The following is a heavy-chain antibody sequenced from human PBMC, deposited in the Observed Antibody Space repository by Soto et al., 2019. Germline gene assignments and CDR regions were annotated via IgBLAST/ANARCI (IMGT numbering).Heavy chain of an antibody. V-gene: IGHV1-58*01. CDR2: IVVGSGNT. Sequence: SVKVFCKASGFTFTSSAVQWVRQARGQRLEWIGWIVVGSGNTNYAQKFQERVTITRDMSTSTAYMELSSLRSEDTAVYYCAAASPVVAASPRHYYYGMDVWGQGTTVTVSS. CDR1: GFTFTSSA. D-gene: IGHD2-15*01. J-gene: IGHJ6*02. CDR3: AAASPVVAASPRHYYYGMDV.